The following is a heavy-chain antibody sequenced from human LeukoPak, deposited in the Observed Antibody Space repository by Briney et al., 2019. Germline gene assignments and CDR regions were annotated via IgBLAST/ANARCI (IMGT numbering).Heavy chain of an antibody. CDR3: AHVVDSNYVVTDY. Sequence: SETLSLTCAVYGGSLSGYYWSWIRQPPGKELEWIGEINHSGSTNYNPSLKSRVTISVDTSKNQFSLKLSSVTAADTAVYYCAHVVDSNYVVTDYWGQGTLVTVSS. D-gene: IGHD4-11*01. J-gene: IGHJ4*02. V-gene: IGHV4-34*01. CDR1: GGSLSGYY. CDR2: INHSGST.